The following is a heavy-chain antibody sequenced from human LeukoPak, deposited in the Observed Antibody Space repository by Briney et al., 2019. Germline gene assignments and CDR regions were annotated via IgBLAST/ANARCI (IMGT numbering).Heavy chain of an antibody. CDR2: IYSGGST. CDR3: AIRAYCGGDCYPDY. V-gene: IGHV3-66*01. CDR1: GFTVSSNY. D-gene: IGHD2-21*02. J-gene: IGHJ4*02. Sequence: GGSLTLSCAASGFTVSSNYMSWVRQAPGKGLGWVSVIYSGGSTYYADSVKGRFTISRDNSKNTLYLQMNSLRAEDTAVYYCAIRAYCGGDCYPDYWGQGTLVTVSS.